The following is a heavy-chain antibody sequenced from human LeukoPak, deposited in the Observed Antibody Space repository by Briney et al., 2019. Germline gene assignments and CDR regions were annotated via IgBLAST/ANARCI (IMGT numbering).Heavy chain of an antibody. J-gene: IGHJ4*02. D-gene: IGHD4-23*01. Sequence: ASVKVSCKASGYTFTSYDINWVRQATGQGLEWMGWMNPNSGNTGYAQKFKGRVTMTRNTSISTAYMELSSLRSEDTAVYYCARSTYYGGNSREDYWGQGTLVTVSS. CDR3: ARSTYYGGNSREDY. CDR2: MNPNSGNT. V-gene: IGHV1-8*01. CDR1: GYTFTSYD.